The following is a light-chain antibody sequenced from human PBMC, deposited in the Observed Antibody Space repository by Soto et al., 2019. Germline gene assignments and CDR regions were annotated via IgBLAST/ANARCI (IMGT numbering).Light chain of an antibody. V-gene: IGKV3-20*01. J-gene: IGKJ3*01. CDR3: QQYGSSPFT. CDR1: QSVSNNF. Sequence: EIVLTQSPGTLSLSPGERATLSCRASQSVSNNFLAWYQQKPGQAPWLLIYGASSRAIGVPDRFSGSGSGTDFTLTISRLEPEDFAVYYCQQYGSSPFTFGPGTKVDIK. CDR2: GAS.